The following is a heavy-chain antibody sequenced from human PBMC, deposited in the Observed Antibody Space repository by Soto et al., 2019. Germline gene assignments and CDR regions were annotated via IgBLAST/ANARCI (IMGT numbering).Heavy chain of an antibody. J-gene: IGHJ4*02. V-gene: IGHV4-39*07. CDR1: GGSISSSSYY. CDR2: IYYSGST. Sequence: SETLSLTCTVSGGSISSSSYYWGWIRQPPGKGLEWIGSIYYSGSTYYNPSLKSRVTISVDTSKNQFSLKLSSVTAANAAVYYCARTTEGDFDYWGQGTLVTVSS. CDR3: ARTTEGDFDY.